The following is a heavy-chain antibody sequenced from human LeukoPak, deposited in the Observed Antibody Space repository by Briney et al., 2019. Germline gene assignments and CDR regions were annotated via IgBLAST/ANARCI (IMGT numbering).Heavy chain of an antibody. CDR3: AKKSPDSSGNPAYD. J-gene: IGHJ4*02. CDR2: ISRSGTET. Sequence: PGGSLRLSCAGAGFTFSNYGMSWVRQAPGKGLEWVSVISRSGTETYHADSVRGRFTISRDNAKNTLYLQMNSLGAEDTAVYYCAKKSPDSSGNPAYDWGQGTLVTVSS. V-gene: IGHV3-23*01. D-gene: IGHD4-23*01. CDR1: GFTFSNYG.